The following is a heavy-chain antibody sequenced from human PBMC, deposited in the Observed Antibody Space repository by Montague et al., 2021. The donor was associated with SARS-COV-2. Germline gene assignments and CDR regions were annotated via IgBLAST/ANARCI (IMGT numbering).Heavy chain of an antibody. CDR3: ASSHCGGDCY. V-gene: IGHV4-61*02. CDR1: GGSISYGSYL. Sequence: TLSLTCTPSGGSISYGSYLWTWIRQPAGKGLEWIGRIHTSGSTNYXSSLKSRVAISIDTSKDQFSLELSSVTAADTAVYYCASSHCGGDCYSGQGTLVTVSS. CDR2: IHTSGST. J-gene: IGHJ4*02. D-gene: IGHD2-21*02.